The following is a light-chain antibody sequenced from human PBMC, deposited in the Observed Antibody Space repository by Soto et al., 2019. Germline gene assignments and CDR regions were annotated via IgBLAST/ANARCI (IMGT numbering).Light chain of an antibody. Sequence: DIQMAQSPSSVSASVGDRVTITFRASQGISSSLAWYQQRPGKAPKLLIYAASNLQNEVPSRFSGSGSGTDFTLTISSLQPEDFATYYCQQARNFPWTFGQGTRLEIK. V-gene: IGKV1-12*01. CDR3: QQARNFPWT. CDR1: QGISSS. CDR2: AAS. J-gene: IGKJ5*01.